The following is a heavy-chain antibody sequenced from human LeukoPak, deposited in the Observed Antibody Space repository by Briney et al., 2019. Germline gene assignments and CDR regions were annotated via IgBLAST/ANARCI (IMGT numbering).Heavy chain of an antibody. CDR3: ARVGSGEFGPHRTGGMDV. J-gene: IGHJ6*02. CDR2: IWYDGSNK. D-gene: IGHD3/OR15-3a*01. CDR1: GFTFSTRS. Sequence: GGSLRLSCAASGFTFSTRSMNWVRQAPGKGLEWVAVIWYDGSNKYYADSVKGRFTISRDNSKNTLYLQMNSLRAEDTAVYYCARVGSGEFGPHRTGGMDVWGQGTTVTVSS. V-gene: IGHV3-33*08.